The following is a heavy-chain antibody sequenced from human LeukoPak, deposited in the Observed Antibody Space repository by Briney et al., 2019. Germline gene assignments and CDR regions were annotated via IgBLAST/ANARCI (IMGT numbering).Heavy chain of an antibody. CDR1: GFTFSTCG. CDR3: ATSPQGYCSGGSCYPDY. J-gene: IGHJ4*02. D-gene: IGHD2-15*01. CDR2: IRYDGSDK. Sequence: PGGSLRLSCAASGFTFSTCGMHWVRQAPGKGLEWVAFIRYDGSDKYYADSVKGRFTISRDNSKNTLYLQMNSLRAEDTAVYYCATSPQGYCSGGSCYPDYWGQGTLVTVSS. V-gene: IGHV3-30*02.